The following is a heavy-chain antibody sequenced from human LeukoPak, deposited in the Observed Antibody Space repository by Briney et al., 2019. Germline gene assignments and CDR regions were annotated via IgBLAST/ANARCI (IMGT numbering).Heavy chain of an antibody. D-gene: IGHD6-13*01. CDR1: GFTFSSYS. CDR3: ARDRGGIAAGAFDI. J-gene: IGHJ3*02. Sequence: GGSLRLSCAASGFTFSSYSMNWVRQAPGKGLEWVSSISSSSSYIYYADSVKGRSTISRDNAKNSLYLQMNSLRAEDTAVYYCARDRGGIAAGAFDIWGQGTMVTVSS. V-gene: IGHV3-21*01. CDR2: ISSSSSYI.